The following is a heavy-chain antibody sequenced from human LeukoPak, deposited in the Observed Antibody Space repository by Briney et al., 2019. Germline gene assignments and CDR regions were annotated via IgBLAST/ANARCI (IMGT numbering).Heavy chain of an antibody. CDR2: VSYDGSNK. D-gene: IGHD7-27*01. J-gene: IGHJ4*02. CDR1: VFPFSSYA. CDR3: ATIGDRRTGELYRIDY. V-gene: IGHV3-30-3*01. Sequence: GGSLRLSCAASVFPFSSYAMHWVRQAPGKGLEWVAVVSYDGSNKYYADSVTGRFTISRDNSKNTLFLQMNSLKAEVAAVYYCATIGDRRTGELYRIDYWGQGTLVTVSS.